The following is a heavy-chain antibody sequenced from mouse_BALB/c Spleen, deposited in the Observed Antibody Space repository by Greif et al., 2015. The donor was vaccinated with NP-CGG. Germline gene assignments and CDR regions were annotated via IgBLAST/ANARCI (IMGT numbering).Heavy chain of an antibody. Sequence: LQQSGSELVRPGASVKLSCKASGYTFTSYWMHWVKQRHGQGLEWIGNIYPGSGSTNYDEKFKSKGTLTVDTSSSTAYMHLSSLTSEDSAVYYCTRGGNVYYAMDYWGQGTSVTVSS. V-gene: IGHV1S22*01. D-gene: IGHD2-1*01. CDR2: IYPGSGST. J-gene: IGHJ4*01. CDR1: GYTFTSYW. CDR3: TRGGNVYYAMDY.